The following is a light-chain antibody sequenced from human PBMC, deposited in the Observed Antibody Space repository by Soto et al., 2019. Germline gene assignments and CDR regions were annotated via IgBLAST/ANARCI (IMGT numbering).Light chain of an antibody. Sequence: QSVLTQPASVSGSPGQSITISCTGTSSDVGGHNYVSWYQHHADKAPKLMIYEVSNRPSGVSNRFSGSKSGNTDSLTIYGLQAEDEADYYCSSFSSSSTLYVFGPGTKLPVL. V-gene: IGLV2-14*01. CDR1: SSDVGGHNY. CDR3: SSFSSSSTLYV. J-gene: IGLJ1*01. CDR2: EVS.